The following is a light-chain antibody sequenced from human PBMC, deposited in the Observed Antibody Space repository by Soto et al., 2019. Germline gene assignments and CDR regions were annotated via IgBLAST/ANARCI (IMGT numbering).Light chain of an antibody. J-gene: IGKJ4*01. V-gene: IGKV3D-15*01. Sequence: VLTQSPGTLSLSPGERATLSCRASQSVSSTYLAWYQQKPGQAPRLLIYGASSRATGIPARFSGSGSGTEFTLTISSLQSDDFAVYYCQQYYKWPLTFGGGTKVDI. CDR2: GAS. CDR3: QQYYKWPLT. CDR1: QSVSSTY.